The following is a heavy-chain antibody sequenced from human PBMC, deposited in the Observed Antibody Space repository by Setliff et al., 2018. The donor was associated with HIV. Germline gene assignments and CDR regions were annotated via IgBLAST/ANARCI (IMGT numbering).Heavy chain of an antibody. CDR1: GYTFTSYG. V-gene: IGHV1-18*01. CDR3: ARPKAAAGMGGWFDP. Sequence: ASVKVSCKASGYTFTSYGISWVRQAPGQGLEWMGWISAYNGNTNYAQKLQGRVTITRDTSASTAYMELSSLRSEDTAVYYCARPKAAAGMGGWFDPWGQGTLVTVSS. J-gene: IGHJ5*02. CDR2: ISAYNGNT. D-gene: IGHD6-13*01.